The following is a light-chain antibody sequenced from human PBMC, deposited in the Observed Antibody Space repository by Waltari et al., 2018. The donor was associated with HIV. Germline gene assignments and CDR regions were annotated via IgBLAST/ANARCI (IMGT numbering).Light chain of an antibody. CDR2: DAS. CDR3: QQRSNWPLT. J-gene: IGKJ4*01. Sequence: EILLTHSPATLSLSPGERATLSCRASQSVSSYLGWYQQKPGQAPRLLIYDASNRATGIPARFSGSGSGTDFTLTISSLEPEDFAVYYCQQRSNWPLTFGGGTKVEIK. CDR1: QSVSSY. V-gene: IGKV3-11*01.